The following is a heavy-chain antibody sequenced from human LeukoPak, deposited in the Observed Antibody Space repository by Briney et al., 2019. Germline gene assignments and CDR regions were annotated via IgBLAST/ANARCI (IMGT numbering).Heavy chain of an antibody. CDR2: IYYSGST. Sequence: SETLSLTCTVSGGSISSSSYYWGWIRQPRGKGLEWIGTIYYSGSTYYNPSLKSRVTVSVDTPKNQFSQKLTSVTAADTAVYYCARRVARSSSGFDYWGQGTLVTVSS. D-gene: IGHD6-6*01. J-gene: IGHJ4*02. CDR1: GGSISSSSYY. CDR3: ARRVARSSSGFDY. V-gene: IGHV4-39*01.